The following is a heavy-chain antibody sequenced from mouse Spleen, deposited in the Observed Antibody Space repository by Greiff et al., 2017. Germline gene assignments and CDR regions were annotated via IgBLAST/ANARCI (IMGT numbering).Heavy chain of an antibody. CDR2: INPGSGGT. V-gene: IGHV1-54*01. CDR1: GYAFTNYL. J-gene: IGHJ2*01. CDR3: ARSIGNYFDY. Sequence: QVQLQQSGAELVRPGTSVKVSCKASGYAFTNYLIEWVKQRPGQGLEWIGVINPGSGGTNYNEKFKGKATLTADKSSSTAYMQLSSLTSEDSAVYFCARSIGNYFDYWGQGTTLTVSS. D-gene: IGHD4-1*02.